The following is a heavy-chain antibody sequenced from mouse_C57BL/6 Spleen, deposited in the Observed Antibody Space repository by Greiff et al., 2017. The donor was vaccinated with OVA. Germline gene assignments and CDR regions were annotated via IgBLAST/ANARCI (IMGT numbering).Heavy chain of an antibody. J-gene: IGHJ2*01. CDR1: GFTFSSYA. CDR3: ARAFITTNFDY. D-gene: IGHD1-1*01. CDR2: ISDGCSYT. V-gene: IGHV5-4*01. Sequence: EVQLVESGGGLVKPGGSLKLSCAASGFTFSSYAMSWVRQTPEKRLEWVATISDGCSYTYYPDNVKGRFTISRDNAKNNLYLQMSHLKSEDTAMYYCARAFITTNFDYWGQGTTLTVSS.